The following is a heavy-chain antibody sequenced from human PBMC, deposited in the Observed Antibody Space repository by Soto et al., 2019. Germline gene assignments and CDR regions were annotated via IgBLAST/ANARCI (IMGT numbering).Heavy chain of an antibody. Sequence: PSETLSLTCTVSGGSSSSRSYYWGWIRQPPGKGLEWIGSIYYSGYAYYNPSLKSRVAVTVDTSKHQFSLKVTSVTATDTAVYYCARHKDTSSRYLLPDFWGQGTLVTVSS. CDR2: IYYSGYA. CDR1: GGSSSSRSYY. CDR3: ARHKDTSSRYLLPDF. V-gene: IGHV4-39*01. D-gene: IGHD6-13*01. J-gene: IGHJ4*02.